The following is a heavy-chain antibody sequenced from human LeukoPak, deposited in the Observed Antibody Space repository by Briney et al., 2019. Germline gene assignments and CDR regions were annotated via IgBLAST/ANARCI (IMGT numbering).Heavy chain of an antibody. J-gene: IGHJ4*02. D-gene: IGHD3-10*01. Sequence: RTGGSLRLSCAASGFTFSSYWMHWARQAPGKGLVWVSRINSDGSSTSYADSVKGRFTISRDNSKNTLYLQMNSLRAEDTAVYYCARDGGSGSYIPDGNWGQGTLVTVSS. CDR3: ARDGGSGSYIPDGN. CDR2: INSDGSST. CDR1: GFTFSSYW. V-gene: IGHV3-74*01.